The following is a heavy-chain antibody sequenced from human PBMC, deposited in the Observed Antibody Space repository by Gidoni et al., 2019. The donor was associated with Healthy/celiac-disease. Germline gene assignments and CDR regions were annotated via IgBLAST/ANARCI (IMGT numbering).Heavy chain of an antibody. CDR3: ARVVGSGQNYYYYYGMDV. V-gene: IGHV3-33*01. D-gene: IGHD3-10*01. CDR2: IWYDGSNK. J-gene: IGHJ6*02. Sequence: QVQLVESGGGVVQPGRSLRLSCAASGFTFSSYGRPWVRQAPGKGLEWVAVIWYDGSNKYYADSVKGRFTISRDNSKNTLYLQMNSLRAEDTAVYYCARVVGSGQNYYYYYGMDVWGQGTTVTVSS. CDR1: GFTFSSYG.